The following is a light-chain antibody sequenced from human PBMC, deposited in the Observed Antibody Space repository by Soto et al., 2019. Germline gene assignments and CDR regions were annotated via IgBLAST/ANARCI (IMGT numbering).Light chain of an antibody. J-gene: IGLJ3*02. CDR1: NSDVGGYNY. CDR2: DVN. V-gene: IGLV2-14*01. Sequence: QAVVTQPASVSGSPGQSITISCTGTNSDVGGYNYVSWYQQYPGKAPTVMIYDVNNRPLGVSNRFSGSKSGNTASLTISGLQAEDEADYYCSSYTTSSTLVFGGGTKLTVL. CDR3: SSYTTSSTLV.